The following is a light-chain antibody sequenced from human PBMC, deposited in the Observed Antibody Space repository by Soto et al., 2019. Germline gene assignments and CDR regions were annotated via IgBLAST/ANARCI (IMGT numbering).Light chain of an antibody. Sequence: QSVLTQPPSASVTPGQRVTISCSGSGSSIGTNTVNWYRQLPGTAPKLLIYGDNQRPSGVPDRFSGSKSGTSASLAISGLQSEDEAEYYCAAWDGSLNNVLFGGGTKLTVL. V-gene: IGLV1-44*01. CDR3: AAWDGSLNNVL. J-gene: IGLJ2*01. CDR1: GSSIGTNT. CDR2: GDN.